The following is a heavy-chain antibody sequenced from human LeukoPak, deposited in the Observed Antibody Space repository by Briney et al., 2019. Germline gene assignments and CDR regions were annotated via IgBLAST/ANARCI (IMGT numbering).Heavy chain of an antibody. J-gene: IGHJ6*02. CDR1: GGSFSGYY. CDR3: ARANHYYYDSSGYYYYYYGMDV. Sequence: SETLSLTCAVYGGSFSGYYWSWIRQPPGKGLEWIGEINHSGSTNYNPSLKSRVTISVDTSKNQFSLKLSSVTAADTAAYYCARANHYYYDSSGYYYYYYGMDVWGQGTTVTVSS. CDR2: INHSGST. V-gene: IGHV4-34*01. D-gene: IGHD3-22*01.